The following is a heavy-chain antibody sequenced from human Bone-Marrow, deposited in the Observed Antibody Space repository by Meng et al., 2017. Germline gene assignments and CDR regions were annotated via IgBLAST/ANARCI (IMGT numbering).Heavy chain of an antibody. J-gene: IGHJ4*02. Sequence: QVQLQESGPRLVRPSQTLSLTCTVSGGSISGYYWSWIRQPPGKGLEWIAYIYHGGSTNYNPSLRSRVTISVDTSKNQFSLKLSSVTAADTAVYYCARHDYGANLADYWGQGTLVTVSS. V-gene: IGHV4-59*08. CDR3: ARHDYGANLADY. D-gene: IGHD4-23*01. CDR2: IYHGGST. CDR1: GGSISGYY.